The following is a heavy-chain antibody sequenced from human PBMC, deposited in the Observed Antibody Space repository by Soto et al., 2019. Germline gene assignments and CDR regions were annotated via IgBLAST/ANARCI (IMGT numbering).Heavy chain of an antibody. CDR2: IKSKTDGGTA. Sequence: GGSLRLSCAVSGVTLSNVWMNWVRQAPGKGPEWVARIKSKTDGGTADYAAPVKGRFTISRDDSENTLYLQMNSLKTEDTAVNYCSHGYYQYFNSWGQGTLVTVSS. CDR3: SHGYYQYFNS. J-gene: IGHJ4*02. CDR1: GVTLSNVW. V-gene: IGHV3-15*07. D-gene: IGHD5-18*01.